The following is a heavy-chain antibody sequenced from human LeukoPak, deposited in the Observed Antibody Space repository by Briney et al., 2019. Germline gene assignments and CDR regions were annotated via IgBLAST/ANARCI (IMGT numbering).Heavy chain of an antibody. J-gene: IGHJ4*02. V-gene: IGHV4-34*01. CDR2: INHSGST. CDR1: GGSFSGYY. CDR3: ARLGTAMVTSIDY. D-gene: IGHD5-18*01. Sequence: SETLSLTCAVYGGSFSGYYWSWIRQPPGKGLEWIGEINHSGSTNYNPSLKSRATISVDTSKNQFSLKLSSVTAADTAVYYCARLGTAMVTSIDYWGQGNLVTVSS.